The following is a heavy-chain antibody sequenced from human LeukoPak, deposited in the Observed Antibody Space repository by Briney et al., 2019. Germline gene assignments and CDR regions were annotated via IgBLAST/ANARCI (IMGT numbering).Heavy chain of an antibody. V-gene: IGHV3-23*01. J-gene: IGHJ4*02. CDR2: ISGSGGST. CDR3: AREGYDLLYDY. CDR1: GFTFTNYA. Sequence: PGRSLRLSCAASGSSGFTFTNYAMSWVRQAPGKGLEWVSAISGSGGSTYYADSVKGRFTISRDNSKNTLFLQMNSLRAEDTAVYYCAREGYDLLYDYWGQGTLVTVSS. D-gene: IGHD5-12*01.